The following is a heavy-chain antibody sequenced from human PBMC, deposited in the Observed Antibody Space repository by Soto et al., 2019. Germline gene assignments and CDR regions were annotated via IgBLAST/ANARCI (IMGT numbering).Heavy chain of an antibody. Sequence: ASVKVSCKASGYTFTSYTFSWVRQAPGQGLEWMGWISAYNGNTNYAQKFQGRVAMTTDTSTSTAYMELRTLRSDDTAVYYCAREDLAEYFQHWGQGTLVTV. CDR1: GYTFTSYT. CDR2: ISAYNGNT. J-gene: IGHJ1*01. CDR3: AREDLAEYFQH. V-gene: IGHV1-18*04.